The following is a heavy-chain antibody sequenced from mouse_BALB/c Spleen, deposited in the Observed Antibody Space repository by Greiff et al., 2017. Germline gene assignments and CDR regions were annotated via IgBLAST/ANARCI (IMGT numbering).Heavy chain of an antibody. V-gene: IGHV5-12-2*01. CDR2: ISNGGGST. CDR3: ARRGIYYDYDGYFDY. CDR1: GFTFSSYT. D-gene: IGHD2-4*01. J-gene: IGHJ2*01. Sequence: EVKLVESGGGLVQPGGSLKLSCAASGFTFSSYTMSWVRQTPEKRLEWVAYISNGGGSTYYPDTVKGRFTISRDNAKNTLYLQMSSLKSEDTAMYYCARRGIYYDYDGYFDYWGQGTTLTVSS.